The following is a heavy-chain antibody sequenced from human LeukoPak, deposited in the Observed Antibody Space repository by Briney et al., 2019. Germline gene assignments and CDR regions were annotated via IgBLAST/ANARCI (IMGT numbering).Heavy chain of an antibody. D-gene: IGHD2-2*01. CDR3: ASPRSRYCSSTSCAFDY. CDR1: GGSISSSSYY. V-gene: IGHV4-39*01. J-gene: IGHJ4*02. Sequence: SETLSLTFTVSGGSISSSSYYWGWIRQPPGKGLEWIGSIYYSGSTYYNPSLKSRVTISVDTSKNQFSLKLSSVTAADTAVYYCASPRSRYCSSTSCAFDYWGQGTLVTVSS. CDR2: IYYSGST.